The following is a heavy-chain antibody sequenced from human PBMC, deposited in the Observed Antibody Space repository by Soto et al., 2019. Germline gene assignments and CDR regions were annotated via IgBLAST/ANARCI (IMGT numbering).Heavy chain of an antibody. Sequence: VASVKVSCKSSGFTFTSYAIHWLRQAPGQRPQWMGWINGGSGNTKYSQDFQGRVTFTRDTFATTAYLELSSPRSEDTAVYYCARVPPWGNSAGDYYIQHYDSWGQGTPVTVSS. CDR3: ARVPPWGNSAGDYYIQHYDS. CDR2: INGGSGNT. V-gene: IGHV1-3*01. CDR1: GFTFTSYA. D-gene: IGHD3-10*01. J-gene: IGHJ4*02.